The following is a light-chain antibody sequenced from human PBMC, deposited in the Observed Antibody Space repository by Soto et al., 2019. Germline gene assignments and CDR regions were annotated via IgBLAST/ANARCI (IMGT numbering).Light chain of an antibody. CDR1: QGISSY. CDR3: QQLNSYPVT. Sequence: EIKMTQSPASLSASVGDRATITCRASQGISSYLAWYQQKPGKAPMLLIYAASTMQSGVPARFSGSGSGTDFTLTISSLQPEDFATYYCQQLNSYPVTFGQGTRLENK. V-gene: IGKV1-9*01. J-gene: IGKJ5*01. CDR2: AAS.